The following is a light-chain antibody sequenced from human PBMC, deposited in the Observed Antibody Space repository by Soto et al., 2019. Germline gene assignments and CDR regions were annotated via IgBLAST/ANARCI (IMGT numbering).Light chain of an antibody. CDR3: QQGYSNPWT. V-gene: IGKV1-39*01. Sequence: DIQMTQSPSSLSASIGDRVTITSRTSQTVKTYLPWYQQTPGKAPKLLIYAASNLQSGVPSRFSGSGSGTNFTLSLNSLQPEDFATYYCQQGYSNPWTFGQGTKV. CDR1: QTVKTY. J-gene: IGKJ1*01. CDR2: AAS.